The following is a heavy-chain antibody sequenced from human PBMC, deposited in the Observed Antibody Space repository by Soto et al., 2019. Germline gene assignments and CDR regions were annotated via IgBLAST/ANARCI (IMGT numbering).Heavy chain of an antibody. CDR1: GGTSSSYA. CDR3: ASGYYDSSGYTARQHAFDI. J-gene: IGHJ3*02. Sequence: GASVKVSCKASGGTSSSYAISWVRQAPGQGLEWMGGIIPIFGTANYAQKFQGRVTITADESTSTAYMELSSLRSEDTAVYYCASGYYDSSGYTARQHAFDIWGQGTMVTVSS. D-gene: IGHD3-22*01. CDR2: IIPIFGTA. V-gene: IGHV1-69*13.